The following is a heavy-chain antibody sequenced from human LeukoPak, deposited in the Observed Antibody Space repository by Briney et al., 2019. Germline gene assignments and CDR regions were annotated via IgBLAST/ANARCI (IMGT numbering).Heavy chain of an antibody. CDR2: ISWNSGSI. D-gene: IGHD1-26*01. CDR3: AKARGVGATNWFGP. CDR1: GFTFDDYA. Sequence: GGSLRLSCAASGFTFDDYAMHWVRQAPGKGLEWVSGISWNSGSIGYADSVKGRFTISRDNAKNSLYLQMNSLRAEDTALYYCAKARGVGATNWFGPWGQGTLVTVSS. V-gene: IGHV3-9*01. J-gene: IGHJ5*02.